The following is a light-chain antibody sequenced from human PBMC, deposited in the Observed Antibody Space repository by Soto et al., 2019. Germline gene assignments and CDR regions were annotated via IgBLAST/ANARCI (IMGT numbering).Light chain of an antibody. Sequence: QSALTQPPSASGSPGQSVTISCTGTSSDVGGYKYVSWYQQYPGKAPKVMLYEVSKRPSGVPDRFSGSKSGNTASLTVSGLQAEDEADYYCSSYAGSNNFVFGTGTKVTV. J-gene: IGLJ1*01. V-gene: IGLV2-8*01. CDR1: SSDVGGYKY. CDR2: EVS. CDR3: SSYAGSNNFV.